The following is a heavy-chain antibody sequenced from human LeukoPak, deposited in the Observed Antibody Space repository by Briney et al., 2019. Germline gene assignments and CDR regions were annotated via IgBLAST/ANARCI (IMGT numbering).Heavy chain of an antibody. CDR2: ISVRGGST. CDR3: ASTSGWYEPIDY. CDR1: GFTFSSYA. D-gene: IGHD6-19*01. V-gene: IGHV3-23*01. Sequence: GGSLRLSCAASGFTFSSYAMSWVRQAPGKGLEWVSGISVRGGSTYYADSVKGRFTISRDNSKNTLYLQMDSLRAEDTAVYYCASTSGWYEPIDYWGQGTLVTVSS. J-gene: IGHJ4*02.